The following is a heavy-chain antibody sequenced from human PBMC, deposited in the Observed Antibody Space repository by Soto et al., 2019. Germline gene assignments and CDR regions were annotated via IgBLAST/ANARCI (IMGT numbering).Heavy chain of an antibody. J-gene: IGHJ4*02. Sequence: GGSLRLSCAASGFTFSSYGIHWVRQAPGKGLEWVAVISYDGSNKYYADSVKGRFTISRDNSKNTLYLQMNSLRAEDTAVYYCAKDLDYYDSSGLAHWGQGTLVTVSS. V-gene: IGHV3-30*18. CDR1: GFTFSSYG. CDR3: AKDLDYYDSSGLAH. CDR2: ISYDGSNK. D-gene: IGHD3-22*01.